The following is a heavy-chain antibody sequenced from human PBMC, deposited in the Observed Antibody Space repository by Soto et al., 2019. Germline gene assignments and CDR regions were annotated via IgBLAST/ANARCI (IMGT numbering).Heavy chain of an antibody. J-gene: IGHJ4*02. Sequence: GGSLRLSCVASGFTFSSYSMNWVRQAPGKGLEWVSSISSSSSYIYYADSGKGRFTMSRDNAKNSLYLQMKSLRAEDTAVYYCASTIMVRGVHYYFDYWGQGTLVTVSS. CDR1: GFTFSSYS. V-gene: IGHV3-21*01. CDR2: ISSSSSYI. D-gene: IGHD3-10*01. CDR3: ASTIMVRGVHYYFDY.